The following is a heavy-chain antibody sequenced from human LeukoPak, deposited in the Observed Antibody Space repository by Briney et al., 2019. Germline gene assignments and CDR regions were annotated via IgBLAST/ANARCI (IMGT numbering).Heavy chain of an antibody. CDR3: ARDESWGLRYFDL. D-gene: IGHD7-27*01. CDR2: ISSSSSYI. J-gene: IGHJ2*01. V-gene: IGHV3-21*01. Sequence: GGSLRLSCAASGFTFSSYSMNWVRQAPGKGLEWVSSISSSSSYIYYADSVKGRFTISRDNAKNSLYLQMNSLRAEDTAVYYCARDESWGLRYFDLWGRGTLVTVSS. CDR1: GFTFSSYS.